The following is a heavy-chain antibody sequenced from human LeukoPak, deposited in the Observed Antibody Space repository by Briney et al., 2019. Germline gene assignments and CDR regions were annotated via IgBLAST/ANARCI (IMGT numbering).Heavy chain of an antibody. V-gene: IGHV1-69*13. CDR2: IIPIFGTA. Sequence: SVKVSCKAPGGTFSSYAISWVRQAPGQGLEWMGGIIPIFGTANYAQKFQGRVTITADESTSTAYMELSSLRSEDTAVYYCARDVWGCSSTSCYGYLDYWGQGTLVTVSS. D-gene: IGHD2-2*01. CDR3: ARDVWGCSSTSCYGYLDY. CDR1: GGTFSSYA. J-gene: IGHJ4*02.